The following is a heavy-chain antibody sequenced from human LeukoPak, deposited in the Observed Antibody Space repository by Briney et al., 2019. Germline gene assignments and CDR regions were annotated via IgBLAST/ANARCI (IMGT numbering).Heavy chain of an antibody. CDR3: ARAEEAYSSDWFTSSCFDP. CDR2: IYYSGST. CDR1: GGSISSSSYY. Sequence: PSETLSLTCTVSGGSISSSSYYWGWIRQPPGKGLEWLGSIYYSGSTYYNPSLKSRVTISVDTSKNQFSLKLSSVTAADTAVYYCARAEEAYSSDWFTSSCFDPWGQGTLVTVSS. V-gene: IGHV4-39*01. J-gene: IGHJ5*02. D-gene: IGHD6-19*01.